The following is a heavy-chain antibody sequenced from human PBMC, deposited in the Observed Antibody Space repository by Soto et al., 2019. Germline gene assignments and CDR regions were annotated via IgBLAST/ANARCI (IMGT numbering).Heavy chain of an antibody. D-gene: IGHD6-6*01. Sequence: QVHLVQSGAEVKKPGASVKVSCKGSGYDFTTYGITWVRQAPGQGLEWMAWISAHNGNTDYAQKHQGTLNVTRHTYTSTAYRAPRSLRSDHPAMHYCARGTHGDYWAKGARVTVPS. V-gene: IGHV1-18*01. J-gene: IGHJ4*02. CDR3: ARGTHGDY. CDR1: GYDFTTYG. CDR2: ISAHNGNT.